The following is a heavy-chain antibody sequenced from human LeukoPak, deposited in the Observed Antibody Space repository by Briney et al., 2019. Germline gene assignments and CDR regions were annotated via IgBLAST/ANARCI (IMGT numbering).Heavy chain of an antibody. CDR1: GGSISNSGYY. V-gene: IGHV4-39*01. J-gene: IGHJ6*03. Sequence: PLETLSLTCIVSGGSISNSGYYWGWIRQPPGKGLEWIGTIDYTGYSYYNPSLKSRVTISVDTSKNQFSLKLSSVTAADTAVYYCARVGYYYDSSGYYLTYYYYYMDVWGKGTTVTVSS. CDR2: IDYTGYS. CDR3: ARVGYYYDSSGYYLTYYYYYMDV. D-gene: IGHD3-22*01.